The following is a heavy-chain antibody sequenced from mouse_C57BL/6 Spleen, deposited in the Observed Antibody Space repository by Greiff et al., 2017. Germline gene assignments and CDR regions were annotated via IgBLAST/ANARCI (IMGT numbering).Heavy chain of an antibody. J-gene: IGHJ4*01. D-gene: IGHD2-1*01. CDR1: GYTFTDYY. CDR2: LNPNNGGT. CDR3: ARFYGKRDYYAMDY. V-gene: IGHV1-26*01. Sequence: EVKLQQSGPELVKPGASVKISCKASGYTFTDYYMNWVKQSHGKSLEWIGDLNPNNGGTSYNQKFKGKATLTVDKSSSTAYMELRSLTSEDSAVYYCARFYGKRDYYAMDYWGQGTSVTVSS.